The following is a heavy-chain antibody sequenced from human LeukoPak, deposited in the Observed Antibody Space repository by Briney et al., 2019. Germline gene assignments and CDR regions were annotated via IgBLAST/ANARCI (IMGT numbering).Heavy chain of an antibody. Sequence: PSETLSLTCTVSGGSISSSSYYWGWIRQPPGKGLEWIGRIYYSGSTYYNPSLKSRVTISVDTSKNQFSLKLSSVTAADTAVYYCARHSPSGSYRHFDYWGQGTLVTVSS. D-gene: IGHD1-26*01. CDR3: ARHSPSGSYRHFDY. V-gene: IGHV4-39*01. CDR1: GGSISSSSYY. CDR2: IYYSGST. J-gene: IGHJ4*02.